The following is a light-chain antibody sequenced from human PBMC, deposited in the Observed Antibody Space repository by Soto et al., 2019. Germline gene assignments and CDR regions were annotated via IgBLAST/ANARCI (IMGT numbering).Light chain of an antibody. CDR1: QSVSSN. CDR2: DAS. CDR3: QQFGSSPPRIT. Sequence: EIVMTQSPATLSVSPGERATLSCRASQSVSSNFAWYQQKPGQAPRLLIYDASTRATGIPARFSGSGSGTEFTLTISSLQSEDFAVYYCQQFGSSPPRITFGQGTRLEIK. V-gene: IGKV3-15*01. J-gene: IGKJ5*01.